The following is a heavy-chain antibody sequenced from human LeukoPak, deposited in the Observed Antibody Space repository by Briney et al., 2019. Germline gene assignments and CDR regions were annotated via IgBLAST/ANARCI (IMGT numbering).Heavy chain of an antibody. V-gene: IGHV4-39*01. CDR3: ARHRWDGTFNFDY. CDR2: IYYRGRT. CDR1: GGSISSSSDF. D-gene: IGHD1-1*01. Sequence: PSETLSLTCTVSGGSISSSSDFWGWIRQPPGKGLEWIGSIYYRGRTYNNPSLKSRVTISVDTSKNQFSLKLSSVTAADTAVYYCARHRWDGTFNFDYWGQGTLVPVSS. J-gene: IGHJ4*02.